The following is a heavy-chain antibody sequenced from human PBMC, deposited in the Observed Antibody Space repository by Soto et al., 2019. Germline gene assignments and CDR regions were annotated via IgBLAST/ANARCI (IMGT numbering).Heavy chain of an antibody. CDR1: GGSISSYY. CDR3: AREGLGDGYRNHFDY. V-gene: IGHV4-59*01. J-gene: IGHJ4*02. D-gene: IGHD5-12*01. CDR2: IFYSGST. Sequence: SETLSLTCTVSGGSISSYYWSWIRQPPGKGLEWIGYIFYSGSTNYNPSLKSRVTISVDTPKNQFSLKLNSVAAADTAVYYCAREGLGDGYRNHFDYWGQGTLVTVSS.